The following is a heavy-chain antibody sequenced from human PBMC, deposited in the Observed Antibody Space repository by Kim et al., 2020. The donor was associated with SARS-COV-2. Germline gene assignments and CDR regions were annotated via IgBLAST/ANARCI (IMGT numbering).Heavy chain of an antibody. D-gene: IGHD3-22*01. CDR3: ARRIRSGSGPDYYYYYGMDV. Sequence: GESLKISCKGSGYSFTSYWISLVRQMPGKGPEWMGRIDPSDSYTNYSPSFQGHVTIATDKSNSTAYLPWSSLKASDAAMYYCARRIRSGSGPDYYYYYGMDVWGQGTTVTVSS. CDR2: IDPSDSYT. CDR1: GYSFTSYW. V-gene: IGHV5-10-1*01. J-gene: IGHJ6*02.